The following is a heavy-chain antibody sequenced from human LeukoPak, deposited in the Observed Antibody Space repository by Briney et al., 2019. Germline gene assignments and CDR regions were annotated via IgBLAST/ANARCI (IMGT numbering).Heavy chain of an antibody. Sequence: GGSLRLSCAASGFTFSSYWMSWVRQAPGKGLEWVANIKQDGSEKYYVDSVKGRFTISRDNAKNSLYLQMNSLRAEDTAVYYCASVAGDIVVVPAAINYYYYYGMDVWGQGTTVTVSS. J-gene: IGHJ6*02. CDR1: GFTFSSYW. CDR3: ASVAGDIVVVPAAINYYYYYGMDV. V-gene: IGHV3-7*01. CDR2: IKQDGSEK. D-gene: IGHD2-2*02.